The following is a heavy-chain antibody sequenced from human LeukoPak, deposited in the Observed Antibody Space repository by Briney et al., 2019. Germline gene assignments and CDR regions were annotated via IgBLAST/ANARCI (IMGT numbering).Heavy chain of an antibody. Sequence: SETLSLTCTVSGDSISSYYWSWIRQPPGKGLEWIGYIYYSGSTNYNPSLKSRVTMSADTSKNQFSLRLSSVTAADTAVYYCARGRWGIAAAGTSYWGQGTLVAVSS. D-gene: IGHD6-13*01. CDR1: GDSISSYY. V-gene: IGHV4-59*01. CDR2: IYYSGST. J-gene: IGHJ4*02. CDR3: ARGRWGIAAAGTSY.